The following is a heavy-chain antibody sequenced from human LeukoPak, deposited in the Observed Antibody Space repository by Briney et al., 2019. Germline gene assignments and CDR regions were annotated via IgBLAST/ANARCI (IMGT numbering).Heavy chain of an antibody. D-gene: IGHD2-2*01. CDR2: ISANNGET. Sequence: ASVMVSCKASGYTFTNHGISWVRQAPGQGLEWMAWISANNGETRYAQNLQGRVTMTTDTSTSTAYMELRSLRSDDTAVYYCARVPPSAHQLLSSDYWGQGTQVTVSS. J-gene: IGHJ4*02. V-gene: IGHV1-18*04. CDR3: ARVPPSAHQLLSSDY. CDR1: GYTFTNHG.